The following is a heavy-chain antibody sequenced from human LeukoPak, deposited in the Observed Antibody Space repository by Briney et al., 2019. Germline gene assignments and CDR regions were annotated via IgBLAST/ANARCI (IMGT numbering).Heavy chain of an antibody. V-gene: IGHV3-23*01. J-gene: IGHJ6*02. CDR1: GFTFNSYA. D-gene: IGHD4-17*01. CDR2: VSDNGGST. Sequence: PGGSLRLSCAASGFTFNSYAMSWVRQAPGKGLEWVSIVSDNGGSTYYAHSVKGRFTISRDNSKNTLYLQMNSLRAEDTAIYYCAKDSIRTVTTLDYYYGMDVWGQGTTVTVSS. CDR3: AKDSIRTVTTLDYYYGMDV.